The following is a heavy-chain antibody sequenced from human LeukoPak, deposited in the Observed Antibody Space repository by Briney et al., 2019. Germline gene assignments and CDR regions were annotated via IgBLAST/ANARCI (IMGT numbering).Heavy chain of an antibody. CDR3: ASSPYYYDSSGYYYGRLDY. CDR1: GFTFSSYA. D-gene: IGHD3-22*01. V-gene: IGHV3-30*04. Sequence: GGSLRLSCAASGFTFSSYAMHWVRQASGKGLEWVAVISYDGSNKYYADSVKGRFTISRDNSKNTLYLQMNSLRAEDTAVYYCASSPYYYDSSGYYYGRLDYWGQGTLVTVSS. J-gene: IGHJ4*02. CDR2: ISYDGSNK.